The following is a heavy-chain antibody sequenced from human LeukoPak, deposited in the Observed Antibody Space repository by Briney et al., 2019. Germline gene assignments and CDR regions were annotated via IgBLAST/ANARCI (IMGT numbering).Heavy chain of an antibody. J-gene: IGHJ4*02. CDR2: ISGRSTDI. Sequence: GGSLRLSCAASGFTFSSHAMNWVRQAPGKGLEWVSSISGRSTDIYYADSVKGRFTISRDNSKNTLYLQMNSLRAEDTAVYYCAKDEYYDYVWGSYLDYWGQGTLVTVSS. CDR3: AKDEYYDYVWGSYLDY. D-gene: IGHD3-16*01. CDR1: GFTFSSHA. V-gene: IGHV3-23*01.